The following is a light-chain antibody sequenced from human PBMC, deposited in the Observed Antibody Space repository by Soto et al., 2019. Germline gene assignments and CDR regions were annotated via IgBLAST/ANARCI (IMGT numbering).Light chain of an antibody. CDR3: SSYTSSSTPPYV. Sequence: QSVLTQPASVSGSPGHSITISCTGTSSDVGGYNYVSWYQQHPGKAPKLMIYDVSNRPSGVSNRFSGSKSGNTASLTISGLQAEDEADYYCSSYTSSSTPPYVFGTGTKVTVL. CDR2: DVS. V-gene: IGLV2-14*01. CDR1: SSDVGGYNY. J-gene: IGLJ1*01.